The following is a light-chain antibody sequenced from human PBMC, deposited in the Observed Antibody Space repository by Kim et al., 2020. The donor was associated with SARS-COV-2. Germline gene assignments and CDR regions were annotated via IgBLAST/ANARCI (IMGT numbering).Light chain of an antibody. J-gene: IGKJ1*01. CDR3: QQYGNSPQT. Sequence: SPGESATLSCRASQSVSSSYLAWYQQKPGQAPRLLIYGASIRATGIPDRFSGSGSGTDFTLTISRLEPEDFAVYFCQQYGNSPQTFGQGTKVDIK. CDR2: GAS. V-gene: IGKV3-20*01. CDR1: QSVSSSY.